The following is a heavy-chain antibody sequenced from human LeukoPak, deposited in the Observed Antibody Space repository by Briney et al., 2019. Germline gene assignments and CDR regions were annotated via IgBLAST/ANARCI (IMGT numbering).Heavy chain of an antibody. CDR3: ARATYYDFWSGYSKDAFDI. CDR2: INTNTGNP. V-gene: IGHV7-4-1*02. D-gene: IGHD3-3*01. J-gene: IGHJ3*02. CDR1: GYTFTSYA. Sequence: GASVKVSCKASGYTFTSYAMNWVRQAPGQGLEWMGWINTNTGNPTYAQGFTGRFVFSLDTSVSTAYLQISSLKAEDTAVYYCARATYYDFWSGYSKDAFDIWGQGTMVTVSS.